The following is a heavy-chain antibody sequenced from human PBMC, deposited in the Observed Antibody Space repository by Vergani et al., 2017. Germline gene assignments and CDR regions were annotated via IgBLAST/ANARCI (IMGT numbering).Heavy chain of an antibody. J-gene: IGHJ6*03. V-gene: IGHV4-39*07. Sequence: QLQLQESGPGLVKPSETLSLTCTVSGGSISSSSYYWGWIRQPPGKGLEWIGSIYYSGTTYDNPSLRSRLTISVDTSQNQFSLKLRSVTAADTAVYYCARVDTQVPATSHFYYMDVCGKGTTVVVSS. D-gene: IGHD6-25*01. CDR2: IYYSGTT. CDR3: ARVDTQVPATSHFYYMDV. CDR1: GGSISSSSYY.